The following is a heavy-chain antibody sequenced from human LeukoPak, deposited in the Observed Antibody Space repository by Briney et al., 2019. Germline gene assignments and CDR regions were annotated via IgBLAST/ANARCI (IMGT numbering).Heavy chain of an antibody. CDR1: GGSMNNYY. V-gene: IGHV4-59*01. D-gene: IGHD3-3*02. Sequence: SETLSLTCIVSGGSMNNYYWTWIRHPPGKGLEWIAYIHYTGITNYNPFLRSRVTISLDASKSQFSLKLNSVTAADTAFYYCARILEGSGAAFDIWGQGTMVTVSS. CDR3: ARILEGSGAAFDI. CDR2: IHYTGIT. J-gene: IGHJ3*02.